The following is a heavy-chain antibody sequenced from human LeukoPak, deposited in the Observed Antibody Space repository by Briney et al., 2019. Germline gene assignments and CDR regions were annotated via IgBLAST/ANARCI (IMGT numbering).Heavy chain of an antibody. D-gene: IGHD2-15*01. V-gene: IGHV4-4*07. Sequence: SETLSLTCTVSGGSLSNYYWSWVRQPAGKGGEWSCRIYSSGGTHYNPSLKSRVNMSLDPSKNQFYVKLTSVTAADAAVYYGARVMDVVVAGYYYYGMDVWGQGPTVTVSS. CDR3: ARVMDVVVAGYYYYGMDV. J-gene: IGHJ6*02. CDR2: IYSSGGT. CDR1: GGSLSNYY.